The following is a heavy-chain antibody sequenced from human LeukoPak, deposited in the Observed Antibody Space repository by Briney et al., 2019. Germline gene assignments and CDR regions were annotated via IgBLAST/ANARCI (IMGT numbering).Heavy chain of an antibody. CDR1: GFTFDDYA. D-gene: IGHD6-19*01. J-gene: IGHJ4*02. CDR3: AKDTPYSSGSFDY. Sequence: GGFLRLSCAASGFTFDDYAMHWVRQAPGKGLEWVSGISWNSGSIGYADSVKGRFTISRDNAKNSLYLQMNSLRAEDTALYYCAKDTPYSSGSFDYWGQGTLVTVSS. V-gene: IGHV3-9*01. CDR2: ISWNSGSI.